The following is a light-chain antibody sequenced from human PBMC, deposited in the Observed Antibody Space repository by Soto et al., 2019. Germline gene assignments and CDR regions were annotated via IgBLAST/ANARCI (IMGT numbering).Light chain of an antibody. CDR2: DAS. V-gene: IGKV1-5*01. CDR1: QSISSW. J-gene: IGKJ1*01. CDR3: QQYNSDSGT. Sequence: DIQMTQSPSTLSSSVGYIVTITCRSSQSISSWLAWYQQKPGKAPKLLIYDASSLESGVPSRFSGSGSGTEFTLTISSLQPDDFETYYCQQYNSDSGTFGQGTKVDIK.